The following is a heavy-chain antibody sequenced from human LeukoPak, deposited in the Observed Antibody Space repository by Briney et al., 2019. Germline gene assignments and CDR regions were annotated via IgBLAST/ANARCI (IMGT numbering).Heavy chain of an antibody. Sequence: ASVKVSCKASGCTFTGYYMHWVRQAPGQGLEWMGWINPNSGGTNYAQKFQGRVTMTRDTSISTAYMELSRLRSDDTAVYYCARDGSSTGRGYYYYMDVWGKGTTVTVSS. CDR3: ARDGSSTGRGYYYYMDV. CDR2: INPNSGGT. D-gene: IGHD2-2*01. V-gene: IGHV1-2*02. CDR1: GCTFTGYY. J-gene: IGHJ6*03.